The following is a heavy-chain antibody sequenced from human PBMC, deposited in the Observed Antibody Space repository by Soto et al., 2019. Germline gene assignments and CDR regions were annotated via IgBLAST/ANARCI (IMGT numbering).Heavy chain of an antibody. J-gene: IGHJ4*02. CDR2: IHSDDNT. CDR3: EGWDSDWSN. CDR1: GFTVSSKY. Sequence: EAQLVESGGGLIQPGGSLRLSCAATGFTVSSKYMSWVRQAPGKGLEWVSVIHSDDNTYYPDSVKGRFTISRDNSKNTLYLQMNSLRAEDTAVYYCEGWDSDWSNWGQGTLVTVSS. D-gene: IGHD6-19*01. V-gene: IGHV3-53*01.